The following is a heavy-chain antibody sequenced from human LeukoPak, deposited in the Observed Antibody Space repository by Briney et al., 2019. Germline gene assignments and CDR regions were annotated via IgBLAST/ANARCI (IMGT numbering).Heavy chain of an antibody. J-gene: IGHJ4*02. CDR3: AKDLASSGSYYTGDY. D-gene: IGHD3-10*01. CDR1: GFTFSSYA. V-gene: IGHV3-23*01. Sequence: GGSLRLSCAASGFTFSSYAMSWVRQAPGKGLEWVSAISGSGGSTYYADSVKGRFTISRDNSKNTLYLQMNSLRAEDTAVYYRAKDLASSGSYYTGDYWGQGTLVTVSS. CDR2: ISGSGGST.